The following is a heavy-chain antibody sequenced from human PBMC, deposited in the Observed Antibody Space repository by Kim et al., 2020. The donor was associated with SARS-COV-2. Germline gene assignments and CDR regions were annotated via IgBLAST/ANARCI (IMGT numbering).Heavy chain of an antibody. CDR1: GFTFNNAW. CDR3: TRGYYDSGTSHNILVS. V-gene: IGHV3-15*01. J-gene: IGHJ4*02. Sequence: GGSLRLSCSASGFTFNNAWMSWVRQAPGKGLEWVGRIKSKIDGGTTDYSAPVKGRFTISRDDSKNTLYLQMNSLKTEDTAVYYCTRGYYDSGTSHNILVSRGQGTLVTVSS. D-gene: IGHD3-10*01. CDR2: IKSKIDGGTT.